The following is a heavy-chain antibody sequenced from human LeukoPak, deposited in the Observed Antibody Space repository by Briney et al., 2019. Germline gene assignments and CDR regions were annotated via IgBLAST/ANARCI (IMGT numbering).Heavy chain of an antibody. CDR3: TQSNY. Sequence: GGSLILSCAASGFTFSGSPILWVRQASGKGLEWVGRIRSKADNYTTAYAASVQGRCTISRDDSKSTAYLQLNSLETEDTAVYYCTQSNYWGQGALVTVSS. CDR1: GFTFSGSP. CDR2: IRSKADNYTT. J-gene: IGHJ4*02. V-gene: IGHV3-73*01.